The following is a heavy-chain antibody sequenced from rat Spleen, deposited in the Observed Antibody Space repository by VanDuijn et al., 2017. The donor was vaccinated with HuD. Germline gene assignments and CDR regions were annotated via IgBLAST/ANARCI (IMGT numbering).Heavy chain of an antibody. V-gene: IGHV5S13*01. CDR2: INTGGTNT. J-gene: IGHJ3*01. CDR1: GLNFSDYD. CDR3: TPYEGGSAY. Sequence: EVQLVESGGGLVQPGRPLKISCTDSGLNFSDYDMAWVRQAPSKGLEWIASINTGGTNTYYRDSVKGRFTISRDDAKNTQYLQMDSLRSEDTATYYCTPYEGGSAYWGQGTLVTVSS. D-gene: IGHD1-12*01.